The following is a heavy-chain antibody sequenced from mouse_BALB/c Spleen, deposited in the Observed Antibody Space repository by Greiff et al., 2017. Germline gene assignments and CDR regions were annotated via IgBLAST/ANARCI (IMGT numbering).Heavy chain of an antibody. D-gene: IGHD2-10*01. CDR3: ARAYYGNRGFAY. CDR2: SRNKANDYTT. J-gene: IGHJ3*01. Sequence: DVHLVESGGGLVQPGGSLRLSCATSGFTFSDFYMEWVRQPPGKRLEWIAASRNKANDYTTEYSASVKGRFIVSRDTSQSILYLQMNALRAEDTAIYYCARAYYGNRGFAYWGEGTLVTVSA. V-gene: IGHV7-1*02. CDR1: GFTFSDFY.